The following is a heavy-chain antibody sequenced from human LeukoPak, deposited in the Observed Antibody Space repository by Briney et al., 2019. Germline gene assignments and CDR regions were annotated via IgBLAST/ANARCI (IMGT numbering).Heavy chain of an antibody. CDR2: ITWNGGSS. CDR3: TRAGGLVRGVHYYYYMDV. V-gene: IGHV3-43*01. D-gene: IGHD3-10*01. CDR1: GFKFDDYS. J-gene: IGHJ6*03. Sequence: GGSLRLSCAASGFKFDDYSMHWVRQAPGRGLEWVSLITWNGGSSYYADSVKGRFTISRDNSKNTLYLHVNSLRPEDTAVYYCTRAGGLVRGVHYYYYMDVWGKGTTVTISS.